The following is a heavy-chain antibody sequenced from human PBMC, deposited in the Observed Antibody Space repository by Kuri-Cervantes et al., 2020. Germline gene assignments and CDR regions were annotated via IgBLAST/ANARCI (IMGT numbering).Heavy chain of an antibody. CDR2: IYHSGST. Sequence: SQTLSLTCAVSGGSISSGGYSWSWIRQPPGKGLEWIGYIYHSGSTYYNPSLKSRVTISVDTSKNQFSLKLSSVTAADTAVYYCARILGYCSGGSCRGWFDPWGQGTLVTVSS. V-gene: IGHV4-30-2*01. J-gene: IGHJ5*02. D-gene: IGHD2-15*01. CDR3: ARILGYCSGGSCRGWFDP. CDR1: GGSISSGGYS.